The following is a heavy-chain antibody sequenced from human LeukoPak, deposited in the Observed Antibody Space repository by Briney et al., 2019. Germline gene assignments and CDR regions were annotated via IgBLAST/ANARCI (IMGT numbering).Heavy chain of an antibody. CDR2: ISYDGSHK. Sequence: GGSLRLSCAASGFTFSNYAIHWVRQAPGKGLEWVAVISYDGSHKYYADSVKGRFTISRDNSKNTLYLQMNSLRAEDTAVYYCAKDHRSTTGTFSYWGQGTLVTVSS. D-gene: IGHD1-1*01. J-gene: IGHJ4*02. CDR1: GFTFSNYA. CDR3: AKDHRSTTGTFSY. V-gene: IGHV3-30-3*02.